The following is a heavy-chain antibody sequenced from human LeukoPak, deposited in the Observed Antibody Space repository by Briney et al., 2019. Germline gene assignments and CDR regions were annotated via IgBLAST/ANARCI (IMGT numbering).Heavy chain of an antibody. CDR2: INPNSGGT. CDR1: GYTFTGYY. CDR3: ARWYCGGTSCATLDY. V-gene: IGHV1-2*02. Sequence: ASVKVSCKASGYTFTGYYMHWVRQAPGQGLEWMGWINPNSGGTDYAQKFQGRVTMTRDTSISTAYMELSRLRSDDTAVYYCARWYCGGTSCATLDYWGQGTLVTVSS. J-gene: IGHJ4*02. D-gene: IGHD2-2*01.